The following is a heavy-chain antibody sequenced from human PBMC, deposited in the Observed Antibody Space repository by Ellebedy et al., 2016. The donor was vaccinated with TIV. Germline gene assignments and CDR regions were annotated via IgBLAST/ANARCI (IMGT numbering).Heavy chain of an antibody. D-gene: IGHD1-1*01. Sequence: MPSETLSLTCVVPGGTVRSSVWWGWVRQPPGKGLEWIGEFHQDGTTNYSPSLKSRVTVSLDKSKNHISLKLSSVTAADTAVYFCATAQDWKLESWGQGTLVTVSS. J-gene: IGHJ4*02. CDR1: GGTVRSSVW. V-gene: IGHV4-4*02. CDR2: FHQDGTT. CDR3: ATAQDWKLES.